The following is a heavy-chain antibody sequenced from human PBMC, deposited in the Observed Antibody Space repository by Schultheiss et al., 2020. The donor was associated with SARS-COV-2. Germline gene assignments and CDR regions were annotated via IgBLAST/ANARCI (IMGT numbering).Heavy chain of an antibody. CDR1: GFTFSSYA. Sequence: GGSLRLSCAASGFTFSSYAMHWVRQATGKGLEWVSAIGTAGDTYYQGSVKGRFTISRENAKKSLYLQMNSLRAGDTAVYYCARGGREDQRLVRDFYGLDVWGQGTTVTVSS. CDR3: ARGGREDQRLVRDFYGLDV. D-gene: IGHD3-10*01. V-gene: IGHV3-13*04. J-gene: IGHJ6*02. CDR2: IGTAGDT.